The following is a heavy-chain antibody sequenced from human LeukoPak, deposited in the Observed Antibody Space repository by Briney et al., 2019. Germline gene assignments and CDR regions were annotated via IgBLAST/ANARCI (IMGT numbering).Heavy chain of an antibody. J-gene: IGHJ4*02. V-gene: IGHV3-74*01. Sequence: GSLRLSCAASGFTFSTYWMHWVRQAPGEGLVWVSRIKSDGSDTSYADSVKGRFTISRDNAKNTLYLQMNSLRAVDTAVYYCARGFWTGVEYWGQGALVTVSS. CDR3: ARGFWTGVEY. CDR2: IKSDGSDT. D-gene: IGHD3/OR15-3a*01. CDR1: GFTFSTYW.